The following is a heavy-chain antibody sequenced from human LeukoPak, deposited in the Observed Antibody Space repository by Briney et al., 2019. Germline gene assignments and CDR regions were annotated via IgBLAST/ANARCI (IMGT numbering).Heavy chain of an antibody. CDR2: ISGSGGST. Sequence: PGGSLRLSCAASGFTFSSYAMSWVRQAPGKGLEWVSAISGSGGSTYYADSVKGRFTISRDNSKNTLYLQMNSLRAEDTAVYYCAKDFTNSSRWYRGVDYWGPGTMVTVSS. CDR3: AKDFTNSSRWYRGVDY. CDR1: GFTFSSYA. D-gene: IGHD6-13*01. V-gene: IGHV3-23*01. J-gene: IGHJ4*02.